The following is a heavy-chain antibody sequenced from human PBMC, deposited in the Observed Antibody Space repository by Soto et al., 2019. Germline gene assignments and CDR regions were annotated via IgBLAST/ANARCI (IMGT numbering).Heavy chain of an antibody. CDR3: ARDSYWNGDYPDP. CDR1: GGSISSSNW. CDR2: IYHSGST. V-gene: IGHV4-4*02. Sequence: SETLSLTCAVSGGSISSSNWWSWVRQPPGKGLEWIGEIYHSGSTNYNPSLKSRVTISVDKSKNQFSLKLSSVTAADTAVYYCARDSYWNGDYPDPWGQGTLVTVSS. J-gene: IGHJ5*02. D-gene: IGHD4-17*01.